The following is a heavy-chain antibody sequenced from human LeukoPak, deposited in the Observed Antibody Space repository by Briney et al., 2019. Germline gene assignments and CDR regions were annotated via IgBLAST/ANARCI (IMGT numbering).Heavy chain of an antibody. CDR1: GYTFTSYG. CDR3: ARVLPAFSSGSEWFDP. V-gene: IGHV1-18*01. CDR2: ISAYNGNT. D-gene: IGHD1-26*01. J-gene: IGHJ5*02. Sequence: ASVKVSCKASGYTFTSYGISWVRQAPGQGLEWMGWISAYNGNTNYAQKLQGRVTMTTDTSTSTAYMELRSLRSDDTAVYYCARVLPAFSSGSEWFDPWGQGTLVTVSS.